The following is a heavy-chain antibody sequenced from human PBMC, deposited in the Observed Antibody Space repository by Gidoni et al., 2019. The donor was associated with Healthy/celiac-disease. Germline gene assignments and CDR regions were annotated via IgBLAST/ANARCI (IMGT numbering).Heavy chain of an antibody. D-gene: IGHD2-2*01. CDR2: INHSGST. Sequence: QVQLQQWGAGLLKPSETLSLTCAVYGGSFSGYYWSWIRKPPGKGLEWIGEINHSGSTNYNPSLKSRVTISVDTSKNQFSLKLSSVTAADTAVYYCARGSGSSAAGGMDVWGQGTTVTVSS. J-gene: IGHJ6*02. V-gene: IGHV4-34*01. CDR3: ARGSGSSAAGGMDV. CDR1: GGSFSGYY.